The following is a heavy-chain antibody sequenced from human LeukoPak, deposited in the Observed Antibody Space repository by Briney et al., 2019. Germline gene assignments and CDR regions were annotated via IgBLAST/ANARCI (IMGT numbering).Heavy chain of an antibody. D-gene: IGHD2-2*01. CDR1: GFTFSSYA. CDR2: ISYDGSNK. Sequence: PGGSLRLSCAASGFTFSSYAMHWVRQAPGKGLEWVAVISYDGSNKYYADSVKGRFTISRDNSKNTLYLQMNSLRDEDTAVYYCARTLVPAAAGIGYWGQGTLVTVSS. J-gene: IGHJ4*02. CDR3: ARTLVPAAAGIGY. V-gene: IGHV3-30-3*01.